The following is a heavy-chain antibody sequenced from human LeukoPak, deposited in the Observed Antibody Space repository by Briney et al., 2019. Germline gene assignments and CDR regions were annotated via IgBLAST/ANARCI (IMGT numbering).Heavy chain of an antibody. Sequence: GGSLRLSCAASGFTFSAYWMSWVRQAPGKGLEWVANINQDGSDQYYVASVKGRFTISRDNAKNSLYLQMNSLRAEDTAVYYCAGSWGYRAFDIWGQGTMVTVSS. CDR2: INQDGSDQ. V-gene: IGHV3-7*01. CDR1: GFTFSAYW. J-gene: IGHJ3*02. CDR3: AGSWGYRAFDI. D-gene: IGHD3-16*01.